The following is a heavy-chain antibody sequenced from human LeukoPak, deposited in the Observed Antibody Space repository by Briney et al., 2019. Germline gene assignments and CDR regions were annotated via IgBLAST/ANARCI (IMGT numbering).Heavy chain of an antibody. D-gene: IGHD3-10*01. CDR1: GYTFTGYY. J-gene: IGHJ4*02. CDR2: INPNSGGT. Sequence: AASVKVSCKASGYTFTGYYMHWVRQAPGQGLEWMGWINPNSGGTNYAQKFQGWVTMTRDTSISTAYMELSRLRSDDTAVYYCARNYGSGSYYTIPGDYWGQGTLVTVSS. CDR3: ARNYGSGSYYTIPGDY. V-gene: IGHV1-2*04.